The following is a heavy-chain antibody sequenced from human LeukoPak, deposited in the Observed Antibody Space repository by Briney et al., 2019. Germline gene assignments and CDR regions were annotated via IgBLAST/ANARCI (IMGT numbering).Heavy chain of an antibody. CDR2: ISAYNGNT. J-gene: IGHJ3*02. D-gene: IGHD4-17*01. CDR3: ARGGTVTHPNDAFDI. CDR1: GYTFTSYG. V-gene: IGHV1-18*01. Sequence: GASVKVSRKASGYTFTSYGISWVRQAPGQGLEWMGWISAYNGNTNYAQKLQGRVTMTTDTSTSTVYMELSSLRSEDTAVYYCARGGTVTHPNDAFDIWGQGTMVTVSS.